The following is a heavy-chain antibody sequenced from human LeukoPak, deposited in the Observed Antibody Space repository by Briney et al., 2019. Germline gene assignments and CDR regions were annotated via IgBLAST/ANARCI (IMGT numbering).Heavy chain of an antibody. V-gene: IGHV4-59*01. CDR3: ARDSMVRGFDY. Sequence: SETLSLTCTVSGGSISSYYWSWIRQPPGKGLEWIGYICYSGSTNYNPSLKSRVTISVDTSKNQFSLKLSSVTAADTAVYYCARDSMVRGFDYWGQGTLVTVSS. CDR2: ICYSGST. CDR1: GGSISSYY. D-gene: IGHD3-10*01. J-gene: IGHJ4*02.